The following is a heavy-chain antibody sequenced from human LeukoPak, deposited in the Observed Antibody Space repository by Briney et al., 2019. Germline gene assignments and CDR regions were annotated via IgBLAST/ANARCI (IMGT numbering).Heavy chain of an antibody. D-gene: IGHD2-15*01. Sequence: GGSLRLSCAASGFTFSNAWMSWVRQAPGKGLEYVSAIHSNGITIYTADPVKGRFTISRDNSKNKLYLQMSSLRAEDTAVYYCVKGDCSGGSCYFLSWGQGTLVTVSS. J-gene: IGHJ4*02. CDR3: VKGDCSGGSCYFLS. CDR1: GFTFSNAW. CDR2: IHSNGITI. V-gene: IGHV3-64D*09.